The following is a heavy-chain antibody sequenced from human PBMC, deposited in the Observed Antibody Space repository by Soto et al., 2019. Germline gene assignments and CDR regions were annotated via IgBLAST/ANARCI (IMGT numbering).Heavy chain of an antibody. D-gene: IGHD6-6*01. V-gene: IGHV1-8*01. Sequence: GASVKVSCKASGYTFTSYDINWVRQATGQGLEWMGWMNSNSGNTGHAQKFQGRVTMTRNTSISTAYMELSSLRSEDTAVYYCARSLMYSSSSGGDYWGQGTLVTVSS. CDR3: ARSLMYSSSSGGDY. J-gene: IGHJ4*02. CDR1: GYTFTSYD. CDR2: MNSNSGNT.